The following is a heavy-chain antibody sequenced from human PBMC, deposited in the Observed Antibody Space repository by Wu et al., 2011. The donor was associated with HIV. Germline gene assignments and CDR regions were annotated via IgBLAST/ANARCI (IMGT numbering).Heavy chain of an antibody. D-gene: IGHD3-16*01. Sequence: QVQLVQSGAEVKKPGASVKVSCKAFGYTVTDYHIHWVRQAPGQGLEWVGWINPNTDDTKYAQKFQGRVTVTRDTSISTAFMELSRLRSDDTAVYYCAGYGFGELPLYYYYMDVWGKGTTVTVSS. CDR1: GYTVTDYH. CDR3: AGYGFGELPLYYYYMDV. J-gene: IGHJ6*03. CDR2: INPNTDDT. V-gene: IGHV1-2*02.